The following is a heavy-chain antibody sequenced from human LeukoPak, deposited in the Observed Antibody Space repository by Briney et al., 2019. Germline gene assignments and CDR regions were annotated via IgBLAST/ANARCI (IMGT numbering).Heavy chain of an antibody. CDR1: GGSISSSNW. CDR3: ARSRRITMVRGVLHLGGAFDT. D-gene: IGHD3-10*01. V-gene: IGHV4-4*02. CDR2: IYHSGST. Sequence: SETLSLTCAVSGGSISSSNWWSWVRQPPGKGLEWIGEIYHSGSTNYNPSLKSRVTISVDKSKNQFSLKLNSVTAADTAIYYCARSRRITMVRGVLHLGGAFDTWGQGTMVTVSS. J-gene: IGHJ3*02.